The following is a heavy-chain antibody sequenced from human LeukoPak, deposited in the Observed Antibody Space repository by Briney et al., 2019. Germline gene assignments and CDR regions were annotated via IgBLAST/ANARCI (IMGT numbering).Heavy chain of an antibody. Sequence: GGSLRLSCAASGFPFSSYWMTWVRQAPGKGLEWVANIKQDGSEQYYVDSVRGRFTISRDNAKNSLHLQMNSLRDEDTAVYYCARETLVGATFAFDIWGQGTMVTVSS. J-gene: IGHJ3*02. CDR1: GFPFSSYW. CDR2: IKQDGSEQ. CDR3: ARETLVGATFAFDI. V-gene: IGHV3-7*01. D-gene: IGHD1-26*01.